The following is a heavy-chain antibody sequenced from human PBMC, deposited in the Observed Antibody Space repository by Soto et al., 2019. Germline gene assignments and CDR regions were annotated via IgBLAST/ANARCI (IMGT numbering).Heavy chain of an antibody. V-gene: IGHV1-69*01. D-gene: IGHD2-15*01. CDR3: AGGDCGGGTCYSGGVDY. J-gene: IGHJ4*02. CDR2: LTPVFRTA. CDR1: GASFYNFA. Sequence: QVDLVQSGAEVKKPGSSVTVSCKASGASFYNFALYWVRQAPGQGLEWVGGLTPVFRTANYSQKFQGRVTITADESTTTAYMELSNLRSDDTAVFYCAGGDCGGGTCYSGGVDYWGQGTLVTVSS.